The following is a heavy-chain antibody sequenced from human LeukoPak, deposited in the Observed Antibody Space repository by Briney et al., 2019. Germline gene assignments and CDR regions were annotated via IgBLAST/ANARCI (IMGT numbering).Heavy chain of an antibody. V-gene: IGHV1-46*01. CDR1: GYTYTSYY. D-gene: IGHD1-26*01. J-gene: IGHJ4*02. Sequence: ASVKISCKASGYTYTSYYMRWVRQAPGQWLERMGRINPGGGGTRYAQKLQGRISMTRDTSTSTVYMELSSLRSEDTAVYYCAREYSGRYDPFDYWGQGTLVTVSS. CDR2: INPGGGGT. CDR3: AREYSGRYDPFDY.